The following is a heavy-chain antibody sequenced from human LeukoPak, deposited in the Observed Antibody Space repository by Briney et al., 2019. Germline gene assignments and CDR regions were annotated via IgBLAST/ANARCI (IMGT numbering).Heavy chain of an antibody. CDR2: IIPIFGIA. Sequence: ASVTVSCKASGGTFSSYAISWVRQAPGQGLEWMGRIIPIFGIANYAQKFQGRVTITADKSTSTAYMELSSLRSEDTAVYYCRYCSSTSCYGNDYWGRGTLVTVSS. J-gene: IGHJ4*02. CDR3: RYCSSTSCYGNDY. D-gene: IGHD2-2*01. V-gene: IGHV1-69*04. CDR1: GGTFSSYA.